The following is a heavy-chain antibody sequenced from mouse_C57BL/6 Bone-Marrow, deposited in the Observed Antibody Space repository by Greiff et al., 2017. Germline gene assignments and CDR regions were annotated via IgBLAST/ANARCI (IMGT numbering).Heavy chain of an antibody. Sequence: QVQLQQPGAELVKPGASVKVSCKASGYNFTSSWMHWVKQRPGQGLEWLGRLHPYASDTKYTQKFQGKATLTVDKSSSPAYLQLSGLTSEDSAVDYCAIGTGVSNFDVGGTGTTVTGSS. CDR3: AIGTGVSNFDV. CDR2: LHPYASDT. J-gene: IGHJ1*03. CDR1: GYNFTSSW. V-gene: IGHV1-74*01. D-gene: IGHD1-1*01.